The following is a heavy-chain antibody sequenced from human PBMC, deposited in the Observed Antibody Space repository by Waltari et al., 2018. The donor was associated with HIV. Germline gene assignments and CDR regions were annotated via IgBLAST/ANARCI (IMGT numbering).Heavy chain of an antibody. Sequence: QVQLQESGPGLVKPSQTLSLTCTVSGASLSSGGYSWSWIRRHPGKGLEWIGYIYDSGSTYYNPSLKSRVTISVDTSKNQFSLKMTSVTAADTAVYYCARRRDYDNSGHYYYFDYWGQGALVTVSS. D-gene: IGHD3-22*01. CDR1: GASLSSGGYS. J-gene: IGHJ4*02. CDR2: IYDSGST. V-gene: IGHV4-31*03. CDR3: ARRRDYDNSGHYYYFDY.